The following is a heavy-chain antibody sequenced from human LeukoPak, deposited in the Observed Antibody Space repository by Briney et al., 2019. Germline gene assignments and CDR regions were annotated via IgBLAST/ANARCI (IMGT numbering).Heavy chain of an antibody. CDR2: ISGSGGST. Sequence: PGGSLRLSCAASGFTFSSYAMSWVRQAPGKGLEWVSAISGSGGSTYYADSVKGRFTISRDNSKNTLYLQMNSLRAEDTAVYYCAKAVLNQDYGDLLDYWGQGTLATVSS. CDR1: GFTFSSYA. V-gene: IGHV3-23*01. J-gene: IGHJ4*02. CDR3: AKAVLNQDYGDLLDY. D-gene: IGHD4-17*01.